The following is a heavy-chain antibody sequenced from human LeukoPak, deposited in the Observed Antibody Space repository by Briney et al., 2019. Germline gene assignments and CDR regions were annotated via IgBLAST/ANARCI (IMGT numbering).Heavy chain of an antibody. J-gene: IGHJ3*02. Sequence: SVKVSCKTSGFTFSTSAVQWVRQARGQRLEWIGWIIVGSGATNYAQSLQGRFTITRDMSTNTAYMELGSLGAEDSAVYYCAAELYGVYTDCCTFHIWGQGTMVTVSS. CDR2: IIVGSGAT. CDR3: AAELYGVYTDCCTFHI. D-gene: IGHD4-17*01. CDR1: GFTFSTSA. V-gene: IGHV1-58*01.